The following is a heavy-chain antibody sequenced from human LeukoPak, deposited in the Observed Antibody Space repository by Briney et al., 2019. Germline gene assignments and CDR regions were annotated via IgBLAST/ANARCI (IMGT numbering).Heavy chain of an antibody. J-gene: IGHJ4*02. CDR3: AKITVAFDY. D-gene: IGHD4-23*01. Sequence: GGSLRLSCAASGFPFSVYAMSWVRQAPGKGLEWVSAISGSGGDTYYADSVKGRFTISRDNSKNTLYLQMNSLRAEDTAVYYCAKITVAFDYWGQGTLVTVSS. CDR2: ISGSGGDT. CDR1: GFPFSVYA. V-gene: IGHV3-23*01.